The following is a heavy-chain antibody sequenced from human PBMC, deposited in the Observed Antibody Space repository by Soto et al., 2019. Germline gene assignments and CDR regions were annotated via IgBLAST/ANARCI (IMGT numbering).Heavy chain of an antibody. Sequence: EVQLVESGGGLVQPGGSLRLSCAASGFTVSSNYMSWVRQAPGKGLEWVSVIYSGGSTYYADSVKGRFTISRDNSKNTLYLQMNSLRAEDTAVYYCARVRRDFDWLSPLDAFDIWGQGTMVTVSS. CDR2: IYSGGST. D-gene: IGHD3-9*01. CDR3: ARVRRDFDWLSPLDAFDI. J-gene: IGHJ3*02. V-gene: IGHV3-66*01. CDR1: GFTVSSNY.